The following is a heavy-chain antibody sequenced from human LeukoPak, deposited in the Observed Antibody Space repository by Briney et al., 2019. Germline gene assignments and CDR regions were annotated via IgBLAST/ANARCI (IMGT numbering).Heavy chain of an antibody. Sequence: GSSVKVSCKASGGTFSSYTISWVRQAPGQGLEWMGGIIPILGIANYAQKFQGRVTITADKSTSTAYMELSSLRSEDTAVYYCARETAEYNLLWYFDYWGQGTLVTVSS. CDR3: ARETAEYNLLWYFDY. CDR2: IIPILGIA. V-gene: IGHV1-69*04. J-gene: IGHJ4*02. D-gene: IGHD1-1*01. CDR1: GGTFSSYT.